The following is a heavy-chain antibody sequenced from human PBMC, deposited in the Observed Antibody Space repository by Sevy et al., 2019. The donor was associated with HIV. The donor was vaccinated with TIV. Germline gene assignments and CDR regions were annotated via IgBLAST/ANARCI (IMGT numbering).Heavy chain of an antibody. V-gene: IGHV4-59*01. CDR3: ARVRRQWLVIDY. Sequence: SETLSLTCTVSGGSISSYYWSWIRQPPGKGLEWIGYIYYSGSTNYNPSLKSRVTISVVTSKNQFSLKLSSVTAADTAVYYCARVRRQWLVIDYWGQGTLVTVSS. J-gene: IGHJ4*02. CDR2: IYYSGST. D-gene: IGHD6-19*01. CDR1: GGSISSYY.